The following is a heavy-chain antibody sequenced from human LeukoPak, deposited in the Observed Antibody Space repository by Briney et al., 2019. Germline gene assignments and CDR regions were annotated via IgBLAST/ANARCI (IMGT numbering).Heavy chain of an antibody. D-gene: IGHD6-19*01. CDR2: ISYDGSNK. V-gene: IGHV3-30-3*01. CDR1: GFTFSSYA. Sequence: GGSLRLSCAASGFTFSSYAMHWVRQAPGKGLEWVADISYDGSNKYYADSVKGRFTISRDNSKNTLYLQMNSLRAEDTAVYYCARAIAVAGELDYWGQGTLVTVSS. CDR3: ARAIAVAGELDY. J-gene: IGHJ4*02.